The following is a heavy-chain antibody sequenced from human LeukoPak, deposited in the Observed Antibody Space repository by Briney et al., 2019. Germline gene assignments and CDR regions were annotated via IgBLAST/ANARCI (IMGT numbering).Heavy chain of an antibody. Sequence: PGGSLRLSCAASGFTVSSNYMSWVRQAPGKGLEWVSVIYSGGSTYYADSVKGRFTISRDNSKNTLYLQMNSLRAEDTAVYYCARGLSSGWYGTMGDYWGQGTLVTVSS. J-gene: IGHJ4*02. V-gene: IGHV3-53*01. CDR3: ARGLSSGWYGTMGDY. CDR1: GFTVSSNY. D-gene: IGHD6-19*01. CDR2: IYSGGST.